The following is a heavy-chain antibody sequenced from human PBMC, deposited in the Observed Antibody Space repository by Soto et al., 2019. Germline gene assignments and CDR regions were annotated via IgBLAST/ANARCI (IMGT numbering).Heavy chain of an antibody. J-gene: IGHJ6*02. Sequence: PGGSLRLSCAASGFTFSSYGMHWVRQAPGKGLEWVTVISYDGSNKYYADSVKGRFTISRDNSKNTLYLQMNSLRAEDTAVYYCAKDAGPEGYSSGWYRAAKGYGMDVWGQGXTVTVSS. CDR2: ISYDGSNK. V-gene: IGHV3-30*18. CDR3: AKDAGPEGYSSGWYRAAKGYGMDV. D-gene: IGHD6-19*01. CDR1: GFTFSSYG.